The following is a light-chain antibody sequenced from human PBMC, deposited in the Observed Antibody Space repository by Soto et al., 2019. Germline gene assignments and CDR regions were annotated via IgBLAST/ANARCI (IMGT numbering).Light chain of an antibody. CDR3: QQYNNGTPRT. CDR2: GAS. Sequence: EIVMPQSPAPLSVSPGERATLSCRASQSVSSNLAWYQQKPGQAPRLLIYGASTRATGIPARFSGSGSGTEFTLTISSLQSEDFAVYYCQQYNNGTPRTFGQGTKVDIK. CDR1: QSVSSN. V-gene: IGKV3-15*01. J-gene: IGKJ1*01.